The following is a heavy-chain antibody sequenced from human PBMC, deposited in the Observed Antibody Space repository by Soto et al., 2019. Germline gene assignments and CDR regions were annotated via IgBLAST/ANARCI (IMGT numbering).Heavy chain of an antibody. CDR3: AKLNLFVSAAAGRGPFDY. CDR1: GFTFSNYA. D-gene: IGHD6-13*01. CDR2: VSGSGGNT. V-gene: IGHV3-23*01. Sequence: VHLLESGGGLVQPGGSLRLSCAASGFTFSNYAMSWVRQAPGKGLEWVSAVSGSGGNTYYADSVQGRFTISRDNSKNMLNLQMNSLRAEDTAVYYCAKLNLFVSAAAGRGPFDYWGQGTLVTVSS. J-gene: IGHJ4*02.